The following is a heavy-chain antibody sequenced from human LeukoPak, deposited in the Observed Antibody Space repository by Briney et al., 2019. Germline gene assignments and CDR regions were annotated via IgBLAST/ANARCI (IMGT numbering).Heavy chain of an antibody. CDR2: IYTSGST. CDR1: GGSISSYY. Sequence: PSETLSLTCTVSGGSISSYYRSWIRQPAGKGLEWIGRIYTSGSTNYNPSLKSRVTMSVDTSKNQFSLKLSSVTAADTAVYYCARGTYSLYYYYYYMDVWGKGTTVTVSS. J-gene: IGHJ6*03. CDR3: ARGTYSLYYYYYYMDV. D-gene: IGHD2-21*01. V-gene: IGHV4-4*07.